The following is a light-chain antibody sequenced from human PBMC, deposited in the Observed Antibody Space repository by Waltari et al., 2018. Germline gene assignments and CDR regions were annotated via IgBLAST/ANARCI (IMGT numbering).Light chain of an antibody. CDR1: QSVRKY. CDR3: QKYESLPAT. Sequence: EIVLTQSPGTLSFSPGERATLSCRASQSVRKYLAWYQQRPGQAPRLLIYDASTRATGIPDRFSGSGFGTDFSLTISRLEPEDFAVYYCQKYESLPATFGQGTKVEIK. CDR2: DAS. J-gene: IGKJ1*01. V-gene: IGKV3-20*01.